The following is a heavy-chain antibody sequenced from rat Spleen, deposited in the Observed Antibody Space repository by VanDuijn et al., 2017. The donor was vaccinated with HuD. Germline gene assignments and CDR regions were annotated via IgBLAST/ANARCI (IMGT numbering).Heavy chain of an antibody. CDR3: ARTTGGIRYVDD. D-gene: IGHD1-11*01. CDR2: IWSGGST. Sequence: VQLVESGGGLVQPGRSLKLSCAASGFTFSNYYMAWVRQPPGKGLEWIAAIWSGGSTYYNSALKSRLSISRDTSKSQVILKMNSLQTEDTAMYFCARTTGGIRYVDDWGQGVMVTVSS. V-gene: IGHV2S12*01. CDR1: GFTFSNYY. J-gene: IGHJ2*01.